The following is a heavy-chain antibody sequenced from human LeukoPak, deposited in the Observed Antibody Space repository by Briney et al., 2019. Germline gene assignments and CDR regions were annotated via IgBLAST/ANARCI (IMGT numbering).Heavy chain of an antibody. CDR2: INPNSGGT. CDR3: ARAMVRGVIISYYYYYYGMDV. V-gene: IGHV1-2*02. Sequence: GASVTVSCKASGYTFTGYYMHWVRQAPGQGLEWMGWINPNSGGTNYAQKFQGRVTMARGTSISTAFMELSRLRSDDTAVYYCARAMVRGVIISYYYYYYGMDVWGQGTTVTVSS. J-gene: IGHJ6*02. D-gene: IGHD3-10*01. CDR1: GYTFTGYY.